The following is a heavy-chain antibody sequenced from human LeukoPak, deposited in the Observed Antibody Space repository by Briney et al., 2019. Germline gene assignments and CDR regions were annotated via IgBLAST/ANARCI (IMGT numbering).Heavy chain of an antibody. D-gene: IGHD2/OR15-2a*01. Sequence: GASVKVSCKASGYTFTSYDINWVRQATGQGLEWMGWMNPNSGNTGYAQKFQGRVTITADESTSTAYMELSSLRSEDAAVYYCARNARTQYSNPLPDMDVWGRGTTVTVSS. V-gene: IGHV1-8*03. CDR2: MNPNSGNT. J-gene: IGHJ6*03. CDR1: GYTFTSYD. CDR3: ARNARTQYSNPLPDMDV.